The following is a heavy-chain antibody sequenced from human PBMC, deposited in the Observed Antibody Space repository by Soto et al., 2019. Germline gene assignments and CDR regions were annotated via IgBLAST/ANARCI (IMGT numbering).Heavy chain of an antibody. CDR2: ISGSGSTI. J-gene: IGHJ1*01. V-gene: IGHV3-48*03. CDR1: GFTFSNHG. CDR3: ATTPNPYDISGYYLYFQH. Sequence: PGGSLRLSCAASGFTFSNHGMNWVRQAPGKGLEWVSYISGSGSTIYYADAVKGRFAISRDNAKNSLYLQMISLRAEDTAVYYCATTPNPYDISGYYLYFQHWGQGTLVTVSS. D-gene: IGHD3-22*01.